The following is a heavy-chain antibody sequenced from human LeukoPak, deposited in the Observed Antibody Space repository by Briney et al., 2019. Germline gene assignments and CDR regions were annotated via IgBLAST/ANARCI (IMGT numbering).Heavy chain of an antibody. CDR1: GYSISSSSYY. CDR3: ARPYYYGSGSYASGAFDI. CDR2: IYYSGST. Sequence: SETLSLTCTVSGYSISSSSYYWGWIRQPPGKGLEWIGSIYYSGSTYYNPSLKSRVTISVDTSKNQFSLKLSSVTAADTAVYYCARPYYYGSGSYASGAFDIWGQGTMVTVSS. D-gene: IGHD3-10*01. V-gene: IGHV4-39*01. J-gene: IGHJ3*02.